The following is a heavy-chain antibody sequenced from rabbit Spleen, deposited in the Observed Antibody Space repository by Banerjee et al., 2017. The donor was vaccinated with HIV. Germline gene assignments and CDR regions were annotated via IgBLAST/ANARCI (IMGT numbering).Heavy chain of an antibody. CDR2: VYAGSSGST. CDR1: GFSFNSGYD. CDR3: ARDTGTSFSTYGMDL. V-gene: IGHV1S40*01. D-gene: IGHD8-1*01. J-gene: IGHJ6*01. Sequence: QSLEESGGDLVQPAGSLTLTCKASGFSFNSGYDMCWVRQAPGKGLEWIACVYAGSSGSTYSATWAKGRFTISKTSSTTVTLQMTSLTAADTATYFCARDTGTSFSTYGMDLWGQGTLVTV.